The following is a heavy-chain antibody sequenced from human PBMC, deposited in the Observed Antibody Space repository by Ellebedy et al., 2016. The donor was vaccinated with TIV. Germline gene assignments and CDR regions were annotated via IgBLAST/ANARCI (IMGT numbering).Heavy chain of an antibody. CDR2: MNPNSGNT. CDR3: VRDAKGGSGWFDP. CDR1: VYTFTSYD. Sequence: AASVKVSCKASVYTFTSYDINSLRQATGQGLEWMGWMNPNSGNTGYAQKFQGRVIMTRSTSMNTAYMELSSLRSEDTALYYCVRDAKGGSGWFDPWGQGTLVTVSS. D-gene: IGHD1-26*01. V-gene: IGHV1-8*01. J-gene: IGHJ5*02.